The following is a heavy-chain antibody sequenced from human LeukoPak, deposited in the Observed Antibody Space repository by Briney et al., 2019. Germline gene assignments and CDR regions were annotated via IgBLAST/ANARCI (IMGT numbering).Heavy chain of an antibody. CDR2: ISGNAVGT. Sequence: GGSLRLSCAASGFTFSSYAMSWVRQAPGKGLEWVSSISGNAVGTYYADSVKGRFTISRDNSKNTLYMQMNSLRAEDTAVYYCAKYGIVVASKGLADGRGHGTLVTVSS. J-gene: IGHJ4*01. D-gene: IGHD6-19*01. CDR3: AKYGIVVASKGLADG. CDR1: GFTFSSYA. V-gene: IGHV3-23*01.